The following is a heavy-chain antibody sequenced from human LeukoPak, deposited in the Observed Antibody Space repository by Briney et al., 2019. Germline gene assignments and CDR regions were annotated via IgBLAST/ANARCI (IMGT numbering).Heavy chain of an antibody. Sequence: GGSLRLSCAASGFTFSSYWMHWLRQAPGKGLVWVSRVNSDGSSTRYAESVRGRFTTSRDNAKNTLYLQMSSLRAEDTAVYYCARVDYSSSWYIDYWGQGTLVTVSS. CDR1: GFTFSSYW. D-gene: IGHD6-13*01. CDR2: VNSDGSST. V-gene: IGHV3-74*01. J-gene: IGHJ4*02. CDR3: ARVDYSSSWYIDY.